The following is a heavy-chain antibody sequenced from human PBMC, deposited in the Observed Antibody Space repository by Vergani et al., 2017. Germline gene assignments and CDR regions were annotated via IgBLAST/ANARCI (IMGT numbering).Heavy chain of an antibody. CDR1: GGSVSSGSYY. D-gene: IGHD3-22*01. J-gene: IGHJ4*02. CDR3: ATSGDYYDSSGYYYSVHFDY. V-gene: IGHV4-61*01. Sequence: QVQLQESGPGLVKPSETLSLTCTVSGGSVSSGSYYWSWIRQPPGKGLEWIGYIYYSGSTNYNPCLKSRVTISVDTSKNQFSLRLRFVAAADTAVYYCATSGDYYDSSGYYYSVHFDYWGEGTLVTVSS. CDR2: IYYSGST.